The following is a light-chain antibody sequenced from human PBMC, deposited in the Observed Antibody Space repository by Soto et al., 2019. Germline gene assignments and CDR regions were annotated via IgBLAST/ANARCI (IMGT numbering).Light chain of an antibody. Sequence: DIQMTQSPSTLSASVGDRVTITFRASQSISSWSAWYQQKPGKAPKLLIYKASSLESGVPSRFSGSGSGTEFTLTISSLQPDDFATYYCQQYNSYPLTFGGGTKVDIK. CDR1: QSISSW. CDR3: QQYNSYPLT. J-gene: IGKJ4*01. V-gene: IGKV1-5*03. CDR2: KAS.